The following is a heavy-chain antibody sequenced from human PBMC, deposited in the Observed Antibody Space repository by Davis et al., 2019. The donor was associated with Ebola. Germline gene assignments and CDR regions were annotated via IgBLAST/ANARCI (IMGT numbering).Heavy chain of an antibody. Sequence: GSLRLSCAASGFTFSSYWMHWVRQAPGKGLVWVSRINSDGSSTSYADSVKGRFTISRDNAKNTLYLQMNSLRAEDTAVYYCARQQTFTFGGVIVIADAFDIWGQGTMVTVSS. CDR3: ARQQTFTFGGVIVIADAFDI. D-gene: IGHD3-16*02. CDR1: GFTFSSYW. J-gene: IGHJ3*02. CDR2: INSDGSST. V-gene: IGHV3-74*01.